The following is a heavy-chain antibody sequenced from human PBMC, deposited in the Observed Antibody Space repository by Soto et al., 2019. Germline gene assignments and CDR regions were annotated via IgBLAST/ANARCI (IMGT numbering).Heavy chain of an antibody. CDR3: ARVAIFGVVATYGMDV. J-gene: IGHJ6*02. CDR1: GFTFSSYA. V-gene: IGHV3-30-3*01. D-gene: IGHD3-3*01. CDR2: ISYDGGNK. Sequence: QVQLVESGGGVVQPGRSLRLSCAASGFTFSSYAMHWVRQAPGKGLESVAVISYDGGNKDYADSVKGRFTISRDNSKNTLNLQMNSLRAEDTAVYYCARVAIFGVVATYGMDVWGQGTTITVSS.